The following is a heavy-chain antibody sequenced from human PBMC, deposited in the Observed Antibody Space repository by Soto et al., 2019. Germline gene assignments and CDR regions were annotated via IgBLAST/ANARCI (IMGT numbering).Heavy chain of an antibody. D-gene: IGHD6-13*01. CDR3: ARDNGSSWPYYYYYGMDV. CDR1: GFTVSSNY. Sequence: PGGSLRLSCAASGFTVSSNYMSWVCQAPGKGLEWVSVIYSGGSTYYADSVKGRFTISRDNSKNTLYLQMNSLRAEDTAVYYCARDNGSSWPYYYYYGMDVWGQGTTVTVSS. J-gene: IGHJ6*02. V-gene: IGHV3-53*01. CDR2: IYSGGST.